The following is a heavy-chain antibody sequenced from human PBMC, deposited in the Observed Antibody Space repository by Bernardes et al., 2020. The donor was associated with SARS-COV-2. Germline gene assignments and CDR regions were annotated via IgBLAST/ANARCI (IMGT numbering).Heavy chain of an antibody. CDR1: GFIFSNYG. Sequence: GGSLRLSCAASGFIFSNYGMHWVRQAPGKGLEWVAVIWYDGSYKQYSDSVKGRFTISRDNSNNTLYLQMNSLRAEDTALYYCASTPGVAVTGYDYWGQGTLVTVSS. V-gene: IGHV3-33*08. D-gene: IGHD6-19*01. CDR2: IWYDGSYK. J-gene: IGHJ4*02. CDR3: ASTPGVAVTGYDY.